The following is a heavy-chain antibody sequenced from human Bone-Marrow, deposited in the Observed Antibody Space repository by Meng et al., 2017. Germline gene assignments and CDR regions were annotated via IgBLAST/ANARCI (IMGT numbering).Heavy chain of an antibody. CDR3: ARGRKPLPLSTGIAAAGANYYFDY. D-gene: IGHD6-13*01. J-gene: IGHJ4*02. V-gene: IGHV1-2*06. Sequence: ASVKVSCKASGYTFTGHYIHWVRQAPGQGLEWVGRINPDSGGPNYAQKFQGRVTMTRDTSISTAYMELSRLRSDDTAAYYCARGRKPLPLSTGIAAAGANYYFDYWGQGTLVTVSS. CDR2: INPDSGGP. CDR1: GYTFTGHY.